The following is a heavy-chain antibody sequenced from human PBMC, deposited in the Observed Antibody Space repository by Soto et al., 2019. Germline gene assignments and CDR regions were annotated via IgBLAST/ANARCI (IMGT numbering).Heavy chain of an antibody. D-gene: IGHD4-17*01. CDR1: GGSISSYY. CDR2: IYYSGST. CDR3: ARDRWSENDYGDYYYYGMDV. J-gene: IGHJ6*02. Sequence: PSETLSLTYTVSGGSISSYYWSWIRQPPGKGLEWIGYIYYSGSTNYNPSLKSRVTISVDTSKNQFSLKLSSVTAADTAVYYCARDRWSENDYGDYYYYGMDVWGQGTTVT. V-gene: IGHV4-59*01.